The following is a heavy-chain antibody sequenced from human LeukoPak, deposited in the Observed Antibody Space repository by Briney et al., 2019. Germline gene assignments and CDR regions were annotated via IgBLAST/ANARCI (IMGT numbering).Heavy chain of an antibody. CDR2: IYHSGST. D-gene: IGHD2-2*01. CDR1: GGSISSGGYS. J-gene: IGHJ5*02. Sequence: PSETLSLTCAVSGGSISSGGYSWSWIRQPPGKGLEWIGYIYHSGSTYYNPSLKSRVTISVDRSKNQFSLKLSSVTAADTAVYYCARGGDIVVVPAATVNWFDPWGQGTLVTVSS. V-gene: IGHV4-30-2*01. CDR3: ARGGDIVVVPAATVNWFDP.